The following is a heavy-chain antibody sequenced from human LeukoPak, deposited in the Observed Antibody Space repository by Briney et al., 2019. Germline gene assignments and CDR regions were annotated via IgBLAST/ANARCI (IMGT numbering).Heavy chain of an antibody. V-gene: IGHV3-23*01. J-gene: IGHJ4*02. Sequence: GGSLRLSCAASGFMFSSYAMSWVRQAPGKGLEWVSAISGAGDSTYYADSVKGRFTISRDYSENTLYLQMNSLRAEDTAVYYCAKGSHTVRPYYFDYWGQGTLVTVSS. CDR3: AKGSHTVRPYYFDY. CDR2: ISGAGDST. CDR1: GFMFSSYA. D-gene: IGHD4-11*01.